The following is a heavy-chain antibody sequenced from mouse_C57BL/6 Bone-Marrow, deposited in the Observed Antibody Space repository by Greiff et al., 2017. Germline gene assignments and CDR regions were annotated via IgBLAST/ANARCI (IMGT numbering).Heavy chain of an antibody. CDR2: IDPEPGGT. D-gene: IGHD2-3*01. V-gene: IGHV1-15*01. J-gene: IGHJ1*03. CDR1: GYTFTDYE. CDR3: TRDGYPYWYIDV. Sequence: QVQLQQSGAELVRPGASVTLSCKASGYTFTDYEMHWVKQTPVHGLEWIGAIDPEPGGTAYNQKFKGKAILTADKSSSTAYLELRSLASEDSAVYYCTRDGYPYWYIDVWGTGTTVSVSS.